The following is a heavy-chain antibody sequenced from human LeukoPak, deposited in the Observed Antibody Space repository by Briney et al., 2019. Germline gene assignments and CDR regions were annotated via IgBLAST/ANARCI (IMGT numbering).Heavy chain of an antibody. Sequence: EASVKVSCKASGGTFSSYLISWVRQAPGQGLEWMGGIIPIIGTADYTQKLQDRVTITADDSTTTAYMELRSLRSDDTAIYYCARDVVGSYGTKALDDWGQGTLVIVSA. J-gene: IGHJ4*02. CDR3: ARDVVGSYGTKALDD. CDR1: GGTFSSYL. D-gene: IGHD2-21*01. V-gene: IGHV1-69*13. CDR2: IIPIIGTA.